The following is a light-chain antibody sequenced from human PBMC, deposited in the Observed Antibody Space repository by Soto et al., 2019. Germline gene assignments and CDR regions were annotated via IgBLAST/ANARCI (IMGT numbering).Light chain of an antibody. Sequence: ILLTQSPGTLSLYPGERATLSCRASQSVSSSYLAWYQQKPGQAPRLLIYGASSRATGIPDRFSGSGSGTDFTLTISRLEPEDFAVYYCQSRDTFGQGTKVDIK. CDR1: QSVSSSY. CDR3: QSRDT. V-gene: IGKV3-20*01. CDR2: GAS. J-gene: IGKJ1*01.